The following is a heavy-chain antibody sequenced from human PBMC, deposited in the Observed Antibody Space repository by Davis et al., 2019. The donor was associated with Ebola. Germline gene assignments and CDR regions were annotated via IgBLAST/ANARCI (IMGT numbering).Heavy chain of an antibody. CDR1: RYTFTSYY. Sequence: SVTVSCKPSRYTFTSYYMHWVRHAPAQGLEWMGIINLSGGSTSYAQKFQGRVTMTRDTSTSTVYMELSSLRSEDTAVYYCARQLRLGELLLYEVWGQGTLVTVSS. D-gene: IGHD3-16*02. CDR2: INLSGGST. V-gene: IGHV1-46*01. J-gene: IGHJ4*02. CDR3: ARQLRLGELLLYEV.